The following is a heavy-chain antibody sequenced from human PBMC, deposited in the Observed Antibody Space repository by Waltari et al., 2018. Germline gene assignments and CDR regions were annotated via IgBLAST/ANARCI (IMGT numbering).Heavy chain of an antibody. CDR1: GFTVRSNY. V-gene: IGHV3-53*01. D-gene: IGHD2-21*01. Sequence: EVQLVESGGGLLQLGGSLRLSCAASGFTVRSNYMRWVRPAPGKGLEWVSVIYSGGSTYYADSVKGRFTISRDNSKNTLYLQMNSLRAEDTAVYYCAAQLWPYAFDIWGQGTMVTVSS. CDR3: AAQLWPYAFDI. CDR2: IYSGGST. J-gene: IGHJ3*02.